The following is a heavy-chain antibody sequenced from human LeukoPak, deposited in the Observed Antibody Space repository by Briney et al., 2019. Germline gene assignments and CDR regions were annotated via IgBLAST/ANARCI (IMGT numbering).Heavy chain of an antibody. Sequence: GRSLRLSCAASGFTFSGYGMHWVRQSPGKGLEWVATISYDERGKHYADSVQGRFTISRDNSKSVLYLQLDYLRPEDTAVYYCSTDGTPKFEHWGQGTLVTVSS. J-gene: IGHJ1*01. D-gene: IGHD3-16*01. CDR2: ISYDERGK. CDR1: GFTFSGYG. V-gene: IGHV3-30*03. CDR3: STDGTPKFEH.